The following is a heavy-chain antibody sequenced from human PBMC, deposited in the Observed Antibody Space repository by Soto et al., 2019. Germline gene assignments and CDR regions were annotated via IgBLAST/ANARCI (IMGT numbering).Heavy chain of an antibody. Sequence: AQLLQSGAEVKQPGASVRVSCKASGYTFTTYTLHWLRQAPGQRLGWMGWINSGNGDTKYSQTFQGRVTITSDTSASTAYMELSSLRSEDTAVYYCTRDPGRSWFDPWGQGTLVTVSS. D-gene: IGHD3-10*01. CDR3: TRDPGRSWFDP. CDR2: INSGNGDT. CDR1: GYTFTTYT. J-gene: IGHJ5*02. V-gene: IGHV1-3*01.